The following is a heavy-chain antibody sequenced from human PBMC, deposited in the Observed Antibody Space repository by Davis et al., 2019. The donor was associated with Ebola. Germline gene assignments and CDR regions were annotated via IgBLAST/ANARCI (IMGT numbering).Heavy chain of an antibody. Sequence: MPSETLSLTCDVFGGSISSTNWWNWVRQSPGQGLEWLAEIYHSGSTNYNPSLKSRVTISVDTSNNQVSLNLRSATAADTAVYYCARSRQSGLWYNGMDVWGQGTLVTVSS. J-gene: IGHJ4*02. D-gene: IGHD1-1*01. CDR2: IYHSGST. V-gene: IGHV4-4*02. CDR1: GGSISSTNW. CDR3: ARSRQSGLWYNGMDV.